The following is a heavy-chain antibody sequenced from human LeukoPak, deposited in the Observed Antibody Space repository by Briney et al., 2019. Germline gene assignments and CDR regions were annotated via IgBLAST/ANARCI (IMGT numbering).Heavy chain of an antibody. Sequence: SETLSLTCAVYGGSFSGYYWSWIRQPPGKGLEWIGEINHSGSTNYNQSLKSRVTISVDTSKNQFSLKLSSVTAADTAVYYCARVRRYSGYDGLSRKYYFDYWGQGTLVTVSS. J-gene: IGHJ4*02. CDR1: GGSFSGYY. V-gene: IGHV4-34*01. CDR3: ARVRRYSGYDGLSRKYYFDY. D-gene: IGHD5-12*01. CDR2: INHSGST.